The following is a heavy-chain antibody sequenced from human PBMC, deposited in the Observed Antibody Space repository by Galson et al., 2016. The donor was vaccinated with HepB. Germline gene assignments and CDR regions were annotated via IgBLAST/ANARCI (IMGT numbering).Heavy chain of an antibody. V-gene: IGHV4-34*01. CDR3: ARLWFGDGDY. J-gene: IGHJ4*02. CDR2: INHSGST. Sequence: ETLSLTCAVYGGSFSAYYWTWFRQRPGKGLECIGDINHSGSTNYNPSLKSRLTISDDTSKNQFSLNLRSVTAADTAVYYCARLWFGDGDYWGRGTLVTVSS. CDR1: GGSFSAYY. D-gene: IGHD3-10*01.